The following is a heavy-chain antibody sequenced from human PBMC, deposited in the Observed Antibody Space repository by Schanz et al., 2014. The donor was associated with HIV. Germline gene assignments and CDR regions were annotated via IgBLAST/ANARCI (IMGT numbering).Heavy chain of an antibody. CDR3: TINQYQLLPFDY. CDR1: GGTFNNYA. D-gene: IGHD2-2*01. J-gene: IGHJ4*02. Sequence: QEQLVQSGAAVRKPGSSVTVSCKTSGGTFNNYALNWVRQAPGQGPEWMGYIKPNSGDTFYAQKFRGRVTMTRDTSMSTASVELSRLRSDDTAVYFCTINQYQLLPFDYWGQGTLVSVSS. V-gene: IGHV1-2*02. CDR2: IKPNSGDT.